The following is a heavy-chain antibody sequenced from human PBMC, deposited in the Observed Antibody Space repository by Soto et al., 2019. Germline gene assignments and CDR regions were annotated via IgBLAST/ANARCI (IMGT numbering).Heavy chain of an antibody. J-gene: IGHJ4*02. Sequence: PGGSLRLSCAASGFTFSRYVMHWVRQGPGKGLEWVADMWSDGSNRYYADSVKGRFTISRDNSKNTLYLQMNSLRAEDTAVYYCERDRDDAGDAGYWGQGTLVTVSS. CDR2: MWSDGSNR. CDR3: ERDRDDAGDAGY. D-gene: IGHD2-8*01. CDR1: GFTFSRYV. V-gene: IGHV3-33*01.